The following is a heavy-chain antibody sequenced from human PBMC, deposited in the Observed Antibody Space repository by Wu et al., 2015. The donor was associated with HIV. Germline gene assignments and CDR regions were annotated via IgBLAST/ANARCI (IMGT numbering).Heavy chain of an antibody. V-gene: IGHV1-46*03. J-gene: IGHJ4*02. CDR3: ARGDEGATYCGGDCSPHSPGDY. CDR1: GYTFTSYY. Sequence: QVQLVQSGAEVKKPGASVKVSCKASGYTFTSYYMHWVRQAPGQGLEWMGIINPSGGSTSYAQKFQGRVTMTRDTSTSTVYMELSSLRSEDTAVYYCARGDEGATYCGGDCSPHSPGDYWGQGTLVTVSS. CDR2: INPSGGST. D-gene: IGHD2-21*01.